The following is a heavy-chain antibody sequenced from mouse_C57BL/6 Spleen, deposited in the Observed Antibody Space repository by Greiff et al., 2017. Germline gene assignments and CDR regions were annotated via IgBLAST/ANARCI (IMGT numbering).Heavy chain of an antibody. V-gene: IGHV5-4*01. J-gene: IGHJ2*01. CDR2: ISDGGSYT. Sequence: DVQLVESGGGLVKPGGSLKLSCAASGFTFSSYAMSWVRQTPEKRLEWVATISDGGSYTYYPDNVQGRFTISRDNAKNNRYLQMSHLKSEDTAMYYCAREGYYFDYWGQGTTLTVSS. CDR3: AREGYYFDY. CDR1: GFTFSSYA.